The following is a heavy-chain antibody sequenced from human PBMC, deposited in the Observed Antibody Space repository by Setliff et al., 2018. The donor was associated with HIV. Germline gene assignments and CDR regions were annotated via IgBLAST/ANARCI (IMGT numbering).Heavy chain of an antibody. CDR1: GGSFTDYY. J-gene: IGHJ4*02. CDR2: INHSGSP. V-gene: IGHV4-34*01. CDR3: ARSPGVDTNMAFDY. Sequence: PSETLSLTGAVLGGSFTAIGGSFTDYYWSWIRQAPGKGLEWIGEINHSGSPHYNPSLPSRVTISVDTSKNQVSLKLNSVTAADTAVYYCARSPGVDTNMAFDYGGQGTLVTVS. D-gene: IGHD5-18*01.